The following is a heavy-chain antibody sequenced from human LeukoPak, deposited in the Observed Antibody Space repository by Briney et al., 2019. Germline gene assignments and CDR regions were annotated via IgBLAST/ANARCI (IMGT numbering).Heavy chain of an antibody. D-gene: IGHD3-22*01. V-gene: IGHV3-30-3*01. CDR3: ARAEFDSSGYYYPFDY. J-gene: IGHJ4*02. Sequence: GGSLRLSCAASGFTFSSYAMHWVRQAPGKGLEWVAVISYDGSNKYYADSVKGRFTISRDNSKNTLYLQMNSLRAEDTAVYYCARAEFDSSGYYYPFDYWGQGTLVTVSS. CDR1: GFTFSSYA. CDR2: ISYDGSNK.